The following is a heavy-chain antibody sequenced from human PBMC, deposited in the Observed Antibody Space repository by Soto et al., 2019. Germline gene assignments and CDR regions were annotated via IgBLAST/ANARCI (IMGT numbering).Heavy chain of an antibody. CDR2: ISGSGDST. CDR1: GFTFSSYA. CDR3: AKDSRSHTQGWFDP. Sequence: PGGSLRLSCAASGFTFSSYAMSWVRQAPGKGLEWVSDISGSGDSTHYADSVKGRFTISRDTSKSTLYLQMSSLRVEDTAIYYCAKDSRSHTQGWFDPWGQGTLVTVSS. J-gene: IGHJ5*02. D-gene: IGHD2-15*01. V-gene: IGHV3-23*01.